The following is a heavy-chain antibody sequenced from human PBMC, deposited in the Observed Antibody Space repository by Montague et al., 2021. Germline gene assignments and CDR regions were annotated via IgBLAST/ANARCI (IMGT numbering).Heavy chain of an antibody. Sequence: YLRLSCAASGFTFDDYAMHWVRQTPGKGLEWVSGISWNSGSIGYADSVKGRFTISRDNAKNSLYLQMNSLRAEDTALYYCAKDAGIVVVPARHFDYWGQGTLVTVSS. CDR2: ISWNSGSI. CDR1: GFTFDDYA. V-gene: IGHV3-9*01. J-gene: IGHJ4*02. D-gene: IGHD2-2*01. CDR3: AKDAGIVVVPARHFDY.